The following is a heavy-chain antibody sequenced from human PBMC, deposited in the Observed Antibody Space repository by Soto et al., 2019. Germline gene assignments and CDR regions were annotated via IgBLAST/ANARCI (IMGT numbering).Heavy chain of an antibody. CDR1: GVSISSSIYY. CDR3: TCIFSGGYGYGFYYYGMDV. J-gene: IGHJ6*02. CDR2: IYYSGST. V-gene: IGHV4-39*01. D-gene: IGHD5-18*01. Sequence: SETLSLTCTVSGVSISSSIYYWGWIRQPPGKGLEWIGSIYYSGSTYYNPSLKSRVTISVDTSKSQFSLKLSSVTAADTAVYYCTCIFSGGYGYGFYYYGMDVWGQGTTVTVSS.